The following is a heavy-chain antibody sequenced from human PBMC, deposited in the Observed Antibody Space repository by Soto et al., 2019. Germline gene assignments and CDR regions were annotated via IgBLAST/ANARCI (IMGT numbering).Heavy chain of an antibody. J-gene: IGHJ5*02. Sequence: SVKVSCKASGGTFSSYAISWVRQAPGQGLEWMGGIIPIFGTANYAQKFQGRVTITADESTSTAYMELSSLRSEDTAVYYCARGVAAPGWFDPWGQGTLVTVSS. CDR2: IIPIFGTA. CDR1: GGTFSSYA. CDR3: ARGVAAPGWFDP. V-gene: IGHV1-69*13. D-gene: IGHD6-19*01.